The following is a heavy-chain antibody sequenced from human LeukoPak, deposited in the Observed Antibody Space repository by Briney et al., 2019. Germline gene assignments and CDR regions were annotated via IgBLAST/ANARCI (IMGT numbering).Heavy chain of an antibody. CDR2: IQQDGSEK. J-gene: IGHJ4*02. Sequence: PGESLRLSCAASGFTFSDYWMSWVHQAPGKGLEWVANIQQDGSEKYYVDSVKGRFTISRDNAKKSLFLQVSSLRVEDTAVYYCARDRGFSYGIDFWGQGTLVTVSS. CDR1: GFTFSDYW. V-gene: IGHV3-7*04. CDR3: ARDRGFSYGIDF. D-gene: IGHD5-18*01.